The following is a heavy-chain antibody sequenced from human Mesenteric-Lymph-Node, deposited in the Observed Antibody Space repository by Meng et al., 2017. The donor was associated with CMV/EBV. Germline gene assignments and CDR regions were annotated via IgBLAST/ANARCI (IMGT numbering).Heavy chain of an antibody. J-gene: IGHJ4*02. V-gene: IGHV4-4*02. CDR1: GDSVTNKKW. Sequence: HVQLQESGPGLVRPSGTLPLTCSVSGDSVTNKKWWTWVRQPPGKGLEWIGEIYEIGSTNYKSSLKSRVTISLDKSKNQFSLTLTSVTAADTAVYYCARRGAEAPYYFDSWGLGTLVTVSS. CDR2: IYEIGST. CDR3: ARRGAEAPYYFDS. D-gene: IGHD2-21*01.